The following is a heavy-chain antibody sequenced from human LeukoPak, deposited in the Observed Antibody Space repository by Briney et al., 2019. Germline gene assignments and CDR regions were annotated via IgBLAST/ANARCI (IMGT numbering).Heavy chain of an antibody. D-gene: IGHD5-12*01. CDR2: INPNGGGT. CDR3: ARGSSDIVATMYWFDP. CDR1: GYTFTGYY. V-gene: IGHV1-2*04. Sequence: ASVKVSCKASGYTFTGYYMHWVRQAPGQGLEWMGWINPNGGGTNYAQKFQGWVTMTRDTSISTAYMELSRLRSDDTAVYYCARGSSDIVATMYWFDPWGQGTLVTVSS. J-gene: IGHJ5*02.